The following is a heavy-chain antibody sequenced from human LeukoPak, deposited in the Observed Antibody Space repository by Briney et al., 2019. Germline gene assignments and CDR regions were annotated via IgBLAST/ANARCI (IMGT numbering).Heavy chain of an antibody. J-gene: IGHJ4*02. V-gene: IGHV4-38-2*02. CDR3: ASAGLLYGSGRQDYFDY. D-gene: IGHD3-10*01. CDR2: IHHSGIT. Sequence: SETLSLTCTVSGYSISSGYYWGCIRQPPGKGLEWIGSIHHSGITYYNPSLKSRVSISVDTSKNQFSLKLSSVTAADTAVYYCASAGLLYGSGRQDYFDYWGQGTLVTVSS. CDR1: GYSISSGYY.